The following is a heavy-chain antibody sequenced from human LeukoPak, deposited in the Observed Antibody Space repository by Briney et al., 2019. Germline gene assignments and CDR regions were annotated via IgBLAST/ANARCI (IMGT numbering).Heavy chain of an antibody. CDR1: GFTSSSNW. Sequence: GTSFILCSVAAGFTSSSNWRWCLRQAGGGVVWMRSDIYSGGSTYYADSVKGRFTISRDNSKSTLYLQMNSLRAEDTAVSYCASGSGSYRTPYYYMDVWGTGTTVTVSS. CDR2: IYSGGST. V-gene: IGHV3-53*01. J-gene: IGHJ6*03. D-gene: IGHD3-10*01. CDR3: ASGSGSYRTPYYYMDV.